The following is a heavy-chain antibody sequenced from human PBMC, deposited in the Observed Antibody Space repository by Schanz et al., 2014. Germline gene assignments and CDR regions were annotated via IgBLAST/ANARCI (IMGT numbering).Heavy chain of an antibody. Sequence: EVQLVESGGGLVQPGGSLRLSCAASGFTFSSYWMHWVRQVPGKGLVWVSRIKSDGSSTSYADSVKGRFTISRDNAKNTLYLQMNSRRAEDTAVYYCARKVVATIGGYYDNWGQGTLVIVSS. V-gene: IGHV3-74*01. CDR3: ARKVVATIGGYYDN. CDR2: IKSDGSST. D-gene: IGHD5-12*01. CDR1: GFTFSSYW. J-gene: IGHJ4*02.